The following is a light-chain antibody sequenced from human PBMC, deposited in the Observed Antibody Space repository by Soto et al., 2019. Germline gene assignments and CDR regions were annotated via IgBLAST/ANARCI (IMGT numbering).Light chain of an antibody. V-gene: IGLV2-14*01. CDR1: SSDVGGYDL. J-gene: IGLJ2*01. CDR3: SSHTTRGTLV. CDR2: DVT. Sequence: QSALTQPASVSGSPGQSITISCTGTSSDVGGYDLVSWYPHYPGKAPKLVTFDVTHRPPGISDRFSGSKSANTASLTIASRQAEDEAFYYCSSHTTRGTLVFGGGTKLTVL.